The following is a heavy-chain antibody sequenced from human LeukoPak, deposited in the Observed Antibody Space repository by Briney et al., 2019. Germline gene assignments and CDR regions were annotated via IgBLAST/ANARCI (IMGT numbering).Heavy chain of an antibody. CDR3: ARDIHDILTGPRTVPRAFDI. V-gene: IGHV1-46*01. J-gene: IGHJ3*02. CDR2: INPSGGST. Sequence: ASVKVSCKASGYTFTSYYMHWVRQAPGQGLEWMGIINPSGGSTSYAQKFQGRVTMTRDTSTSTVYMELSSLRSEDTAVYYCARDIHDILTGPRTVPRAFDIWGQGTMVTVSS. CDR1: GYTFTSYY. D-gene: IGHD3-9*01.